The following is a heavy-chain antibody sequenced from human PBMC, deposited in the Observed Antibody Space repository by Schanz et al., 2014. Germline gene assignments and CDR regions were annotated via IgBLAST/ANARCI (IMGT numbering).Heavy chain of an antibody. Sequence: EVQLVESGGGWVQPGGSLRLSCAASGFTFSDYSINWVRQAPGKGPEWVSYIGNGGVTIYYADSVKGRFTISRDNSKNSLYLQMNSLRAEDTAVYYCARIGGSVFDYWAQGTLVTVSS. CDR3: ARIGGSVFDY. J-gene: IGHJ4*02. CDR1: GFTFSDYS. D-gene: IGHD3-10*01. V-gene: IGHV3-48*04. CDR2: IGNGGVTI.